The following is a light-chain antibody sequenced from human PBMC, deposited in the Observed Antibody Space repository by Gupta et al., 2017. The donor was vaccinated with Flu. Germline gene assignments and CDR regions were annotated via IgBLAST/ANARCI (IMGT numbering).Light chain of an antibody. Sequence: QLVLTQSPSASASLGASVKLTCTLSSGHSSYAIAWHQQQPEKGPRYLMKLNSDGSHSKGDGIPDRFSGSSSGAALYLTVASLESEDESDYYYQTRGNGRVFGGGTKLTVL. CDR2: LNSDGSH. CDR3: QTRGNGRV. J-gene: IGLJ2*01. V-gene: IGLV4-69*01. CDR1: SGHSSYA.